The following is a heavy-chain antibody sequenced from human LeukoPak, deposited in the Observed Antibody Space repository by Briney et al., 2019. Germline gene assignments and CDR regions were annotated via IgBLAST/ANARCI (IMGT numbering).Heavy chain of an antibody. J-gene: IGHJ6*03. Sequence: GGSLRLSCAGSGFTFSSYAMHWVRQAPGKGLEWVAVISYDGSNKYYADSVKGRFTISRDNSKNTLYLQMNSLRAEDTAVYYCARVPRRGYYYYYMDVWGKGTTVTVSS. D-gene: IGHD5-12*01. CDR2: ISYDGSNK. CDR3: ARVPRRGYYYYYMDV. CDR1: GFTFSSYA. V-gene: IGHV3-30*04.